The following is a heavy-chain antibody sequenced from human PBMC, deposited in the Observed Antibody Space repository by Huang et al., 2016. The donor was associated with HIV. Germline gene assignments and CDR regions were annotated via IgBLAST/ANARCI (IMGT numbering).Heavy chain of an antibody. V-gene: IGHV3-15*07. CDR1: GFSFSSAW. J-gene: IGHJ3*02. CDR3: TTGTRDYLNAFDI. Sequence: EVQLVESGGGLVKPGGSLRLSCEVSGFSFSSAWMNWVRQGPGKGLEWVGRIKSKTERGTTDDAAPVKGRFTISRDDSKNTLYLQMNSLKTEDTGVYYCTTGTRDYLNAFDIWGQGTKVTVSS. D-gene: IGHD1-7*01. CDR2: IKSKTERGTT.